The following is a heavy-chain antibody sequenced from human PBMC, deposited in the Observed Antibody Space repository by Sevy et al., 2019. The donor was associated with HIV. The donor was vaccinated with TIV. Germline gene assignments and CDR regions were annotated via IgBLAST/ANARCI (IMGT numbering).Heavy chain of an antibody. CDR1: GGTFSSYA. V-gene: IGHV1-69*13. CDR3: ARGRSDSSGYYPHFDY. CDR2: IIPIFGTA. D-gene: IGHD3-22*01. J-gene: IGHJ4*02. Sequence: ASVKVSCKASGGTFSSYAISWVRQAPGQGLEWMGGIIPIFGTANYAQKFQGRDTITADESTSTAYMELSSLRSEDTAVYYCARGRSDSSGYYPHFDYWGQGTLVTASS.